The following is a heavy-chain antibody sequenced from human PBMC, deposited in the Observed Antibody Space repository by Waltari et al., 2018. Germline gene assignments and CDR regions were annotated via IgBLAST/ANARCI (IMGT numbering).Heavy chain of an antibody. D-gene: IGHD2-15*01. J-gene: IGHJ5*02. V-gene: IGHV1-24*01. CDR2: FDPEYGEA. CDR1: GYSLTESA. Sequence: QVQLVQSGAEVKKPGASVKVSCRVSGYSLTESALHWVRQAPGKGLEWLGGFDPEYGEAVYAQEFQCRVTMTEDTSKDTAYMELSSLTYEDTAVYYCTRDRVGYCSGGTCYSRWFDPWGQGTLVTVSS. CDR3: TRDRVGYCSGGTCYSRWFDP.